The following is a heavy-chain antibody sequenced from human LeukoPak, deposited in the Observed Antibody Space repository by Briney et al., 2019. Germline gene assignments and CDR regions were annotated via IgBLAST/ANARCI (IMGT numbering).Heavy chain of an antibody. CDR2: IIPIFGTA. CDR1: GYTFTASY. CDR3: ARVMVRGETIKKNWFDT. J-gene: IGHJ5*02. D-gene: IGHD3-10*01. V-gene: IGHV1-69*05. Sequence: GASVRVSCKASGYTFTASYLHWVRQAPGLGLEWMGGIIPIFGTANYAQKFQGRVTITTDESTSTAYMELSSLRSEDTAVYYCARVMVRGETIKKNWFDTGGQGTLVTVS.